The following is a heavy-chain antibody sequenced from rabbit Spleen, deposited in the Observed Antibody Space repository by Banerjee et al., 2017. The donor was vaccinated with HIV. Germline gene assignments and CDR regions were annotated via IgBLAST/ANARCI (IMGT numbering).Heavy chain of an antibody. D-gene: IGHD6-1*01. J-gene: IGHJ4*01. CDR3: ARRDVGYGYGTIYYFDL. CDR2: SDIGNGAI. Sequence: QSLEESGGGLVKPGASLTLTCKVSGFSFNSGYVMCWVRQAPGKGLELIACSDIGNGAIWYASWAKGRFTISKTSSTMVTLQMTSLTAADTATYFCARRDVGYGYGTIYYFDLWGQGTLVTVS. CDR1: GFSFNSGYV. V-gene: IGHV1S40*01.